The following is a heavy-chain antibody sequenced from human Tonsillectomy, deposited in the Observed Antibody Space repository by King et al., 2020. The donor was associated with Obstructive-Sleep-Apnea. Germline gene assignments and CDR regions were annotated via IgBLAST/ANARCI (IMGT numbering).Heavy chain of an antibody. CDR3: ARVRGYDILTDHHSDDLDV. CDR2: IKQDGSEK. D-gene: IGHD3-9*01. V-gene: IGHV3-7*03. J-gene: IGHJ3*01. CDR1: GFTFSSYW. Sequence: VQLVESGGGLVQPGGSLRLCCAASGFTFSSYWMSWVRQAPGGGLEWVANIKQDGSEKNYVDSVKGRFTISRDTAKNSLCLQMNSLRAEDTAVYYCARVRGYDILTDHHSDDLDVWGQGTMVTVSS.